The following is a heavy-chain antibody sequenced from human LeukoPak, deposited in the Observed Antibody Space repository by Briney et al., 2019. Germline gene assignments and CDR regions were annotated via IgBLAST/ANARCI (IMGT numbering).Heavy chain of an antibody. CDR1: GGSISSGGYS. V-gene: IGHV4-30-2*01. CDR3: ASLTKGDYVDY. Sequence: SQTLSLTCAVSGGSISSGGYSWSWIRQPPGKGLEWIGYTYHSGSTYYNPSLKSRVTISVDRSKNQFSLKLSSVTAADPAVYYCASLTKGDYVDYWGQGTLVTVSS. J-gene: IGHJ4*02. D-gene: IGHD1-1*01. CDR2: TYHSGST.